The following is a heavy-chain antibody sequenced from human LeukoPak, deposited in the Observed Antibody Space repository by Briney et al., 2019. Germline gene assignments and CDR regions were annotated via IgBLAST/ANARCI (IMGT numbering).Heavy chain of an antibody. CDR3: ARYSGYDYY. Sequence: ASVKVSCKTSGFTFTTHDINWVRQATGKGLEWMGWMNPGSGDTGYEQRFQGRVTMTRDTSTSTVYMELSSLRSEDTAVYYCARYSGYDYYWGQGTLVTVSS. CDR1: GFTFTTHD. V-gene: IGHV1-8*01. D-gene: IGHD5-12*01. CDR2: MNPGSGDT. J-gene: IGHJ4*02.